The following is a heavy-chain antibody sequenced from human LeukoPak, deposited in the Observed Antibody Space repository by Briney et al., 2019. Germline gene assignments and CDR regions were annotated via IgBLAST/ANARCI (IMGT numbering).Heavy chain of an antibody. CDR3: ARGFFDRGNPGSWFDP. V-gene: IGHV4-30-2*01. D-gene: IGHD3-10*01. Sequence: SQTLSLTYTVSGGSINFGAYSWNWIRRPPGRGLEWIGYIYHTGNTYYNPSLKSRVTISVDRSKNQFSLRLTSVTAADTAVYYCARGFFDRGNPGSWFDPWGQGTLVTVSS. J-gene: IGHJ5*02. CDR2: IYHTGNT. CDR1: GGSINFGAYS.